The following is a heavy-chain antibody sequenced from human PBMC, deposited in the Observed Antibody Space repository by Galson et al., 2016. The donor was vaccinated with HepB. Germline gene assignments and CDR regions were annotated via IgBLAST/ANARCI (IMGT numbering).Heavy chain of an antibody. CDR1: GYTFTYYG. CDR2: ISAYSGHT. CDR3: ARADYGGNSPYDY. D-gene: IGHD4-23*01. V-gene: IGHV1-18*01. J-gene: IGHJ4*02. Sequence: SVKVSCKASGYTFTYYGFVWVRQAPGQGLEWMGWISAYSGHTNYAQKFRGRVTMTTDTPTSTAYMELRSLRSDDTAVYYCARADYGGNSPYDYWGQGTLVTVSS.